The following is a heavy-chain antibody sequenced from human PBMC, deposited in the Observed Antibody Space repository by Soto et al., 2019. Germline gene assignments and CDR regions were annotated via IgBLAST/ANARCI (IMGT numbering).Heavy chain of an antibody. D-gene: IGHD4-17*01. CDR1: GFSLTNGRMG. J-gene: IGHJ6*02. Sequence: SGPTLVNPPGPLTLTCRVSGFSLTNGRMGVRWIRQPPGKALEWLAHFVSDAERSYSTSMQSRLNMYKDSSGSQVVLTMTNMAPADTATYFCARMDGDYNYYGLDVWGHGIAVTVS. V-gene: IGHV2-26*01. CDR3: ARMDGDYNYYGLDV. CDR2: FVSDAER.